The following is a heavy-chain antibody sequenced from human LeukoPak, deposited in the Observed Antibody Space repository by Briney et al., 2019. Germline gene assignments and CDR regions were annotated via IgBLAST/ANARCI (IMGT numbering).Heavy chain of an antibody. V-gene: IGHV3-30-3*01. CDR2: ISYDGSNK. D-gene: IGHD3-10*01. CDR3: ARVAFDYYGSGSYYAFDY. Sequence: PGGSLRLSCAASGFTFSSYAMHWVRQAPGKGLEWVAVISYDGSNKYYADSVKGRFTISRDNSKNTLYLQMNSLRAEDTAVYYCARVAFDYYGSGSYYAFDYWGQGTLVTVSS. J-gene: IGHJ4*02. CDR1: GFTFSSYA.